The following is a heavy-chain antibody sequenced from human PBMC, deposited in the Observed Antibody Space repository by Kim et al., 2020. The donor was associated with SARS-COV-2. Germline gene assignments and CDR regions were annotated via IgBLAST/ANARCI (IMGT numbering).Heavy chain of an antibody. CDR1: GFTFSSYA. CDR3: AKGGDYGDYSHVL. Sequence: GGSLRLSCAASGFTFSSYALSWVRQAPGKGLEWVSVISGSGGSAYYADSVKGRFTISRDNSKNTLYLQMNSLRAEDTAVYYCAKGGDYGDYSHVLWGQGTLVTVSS. J-gene: IGHJ4*02. D-gene: IGHD4-17*01. V-gene: IGHV3-23*01. CDR2: ISGSGGSA.